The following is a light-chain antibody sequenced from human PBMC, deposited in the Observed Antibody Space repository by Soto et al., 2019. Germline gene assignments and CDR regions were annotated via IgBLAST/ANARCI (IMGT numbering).Light chain of an antibody. V-gene: IGKV1-33*01. CDR3: QQYENLPS. CDR1: QNITNN. Sequence: DVQITQSPSSQSAAIGDRVTITCQASQNITNNLSWYQQKPGKAPNLLIYHASKLAKGVTSRFSGSGSGTDFTFTINSLQPEDIGTYYCQQYENLPSFGGGTKVDI. CDR2: HAS. J-gene: IGKJ4*01.